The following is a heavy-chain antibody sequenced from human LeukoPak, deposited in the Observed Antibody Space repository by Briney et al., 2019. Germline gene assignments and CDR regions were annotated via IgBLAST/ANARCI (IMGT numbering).Heavy chain of an antibody. CDR2: IYYSGST. Sequence: SETLSLTCTVSGGSISSSSYYWGWIRQPPGKGLEWIGSIYYSGSTYYNPSLKSRVTISVDTSKNQFSLKLSSVTAADTAVYYCARGRRHYDFWSGYYPSDYYYYGMDVWGQGTTVTVSS. CDR1: GGSISSSSYY. V-gene: IGHV4-39*01. J-gene: IGHJ6*02. D-gene: IGHD3-3*01. CDR3: ARGRRHYDFWSGYYPSDYYYYGMDV.